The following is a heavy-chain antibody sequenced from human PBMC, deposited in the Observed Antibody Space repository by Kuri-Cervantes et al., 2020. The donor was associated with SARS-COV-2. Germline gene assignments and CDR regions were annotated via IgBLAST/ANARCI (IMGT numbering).Heavy chain of an antibody. V-gene: IGHV1-18*01. CDR3: VLRYAFDI. D-gene: IGHD3-3*01. CDR1: GYTFTSYG. J-gene: IGHJ3*02. CDR2: ISAYNGNT. Sequence: ASVKVSCKASGYTFTSYGISWVRQAPGQGLEWMGWISAYNGNTNYAQKLQGRVTMTRNTSISTAYMELSSLRSEDTAVYYCVLRYAFDIWGQGTMVTVSS.